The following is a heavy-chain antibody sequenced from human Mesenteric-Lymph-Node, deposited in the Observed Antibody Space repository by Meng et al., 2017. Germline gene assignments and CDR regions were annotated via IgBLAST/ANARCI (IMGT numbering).Heavy chain of an antibody. CDR2: IYYSGST. V-gene: IGHV4-59*01. Sequence: SETLSLTCTVSGGSITTYYWSWIRQSPGMGLEWIGFIYYSGSTSYNPSLESRVAISIDTSKKQFSLRLNSVTAADTAVYYCARLNPETSSWGQGTLVTVSS. J-gene: IGHJ4*02. CDR3: ARLNPETSS. D-gene: IGHD1-14*01. CDR1: GGSITTYY.